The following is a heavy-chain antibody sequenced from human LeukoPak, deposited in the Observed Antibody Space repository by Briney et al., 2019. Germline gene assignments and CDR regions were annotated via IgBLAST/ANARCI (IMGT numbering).Heavy chain of an antibody. V-gene: IGHV3-48*01. CDR3: AKSGYNRFDY. CDR1: GFTFSSYS. J-gene: IGHJ4*02. Sequence: GGSLRLSCAASGFTFSSYSMNWVRQAPGKGLEWVSYISGSSSTIYISSSSSTTYYADSVKGRFTISRDNSKNTLYLQMNSLIAEDTAVYYCAKSGYNRFDYWGQETRVTVSS. D-gene: IGHD5-24*01. CDR2: ISSSSSTT.